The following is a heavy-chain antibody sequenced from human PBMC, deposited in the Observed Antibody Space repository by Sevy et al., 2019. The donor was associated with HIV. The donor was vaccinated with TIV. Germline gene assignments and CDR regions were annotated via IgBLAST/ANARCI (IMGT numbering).Heavy chain of an antibody. CDR2: ISSGSSYI. V-gene: IGHV3-11*03. CDR1: GFTFSDHY. J-gene: IGHJ4*02. Sequence: GGSLRLSCAASGFTFSDHYMSWIRQAPGKGLEWVSFISSGSSYIFYADSVKGRFTISRDNAKNSLYLQMNSLRAEDTAVYYCASPLNYYDSPSAYWGQGTLVTVSS. D-gene: IGHD3-22*01. CDR3: ASPLNYYDSPSAY.